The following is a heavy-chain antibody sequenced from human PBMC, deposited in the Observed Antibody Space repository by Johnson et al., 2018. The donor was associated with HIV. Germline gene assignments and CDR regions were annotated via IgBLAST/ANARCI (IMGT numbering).Heavy chain of an antibody. V-gene: IGHV3-23*04. D-gene: IGHD1-14*01. CDR1: GFTFSTYA. J-gene: IGHJ3*02. Sequence: VQLVESGGGLVQPGGSLRLSCAASGFTFSTYAMSWVRQAPGKGLEWVSGISGSGGRPYYADSVKGRFTISRDNSKNTTYLQMNSLRAEDTAVYYCAKDRDSYHPPTFAAFDIWGQGTMVTVSS. CDR3: AKDRDSYHPPTFAAFDI. CDR2: ISGSGGRP.